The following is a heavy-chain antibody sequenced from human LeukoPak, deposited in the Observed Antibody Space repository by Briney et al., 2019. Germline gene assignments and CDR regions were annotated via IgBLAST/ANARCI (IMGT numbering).Heavy chain of an antibody. CDR3: AHLVVFQGAHMDV. Sequence: TLSLTCTVSGYSISSGYYWGWIRQPPGKALEWLALIYWNDDKRYSPSLKSRLTITKDTSKNQVVLIMTNMDPVDTATYYCAHLVVFQGAHMDVWGKGTTVTVSS. CDR2: IYWNDDK. CDR1: GYSISSGYYW. D-gene: IGHD2-8*02. V-gene: IGHV2-5*01. J-gene: IGHJ6*03.